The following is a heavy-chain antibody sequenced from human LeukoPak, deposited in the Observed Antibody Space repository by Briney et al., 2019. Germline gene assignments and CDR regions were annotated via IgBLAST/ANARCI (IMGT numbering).Heavy chain of an antibody. V-gene: IGHV3-74*01. J-gene: IGHJ4*02. CDR2: INSDGSST. Sequence: GGSLRLSCAASGFTFSRYYMHWVRQAPGKGLVWVSRINSDGSSTTYADSVKGRFTISRDNAKNTLYLQMNSLKVEDTAVYYCTRVFVGDEYSSSGHWGQGTLVTVSS. D-gene: IGHD6-13*01. CDR3: TRVFVGDEYSSSGH. CDR1: GFTFSRYY.